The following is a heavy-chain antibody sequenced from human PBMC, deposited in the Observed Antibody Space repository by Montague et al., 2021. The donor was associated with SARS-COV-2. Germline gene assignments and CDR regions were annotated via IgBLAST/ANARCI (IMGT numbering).Heavy chain of an antibody. D-gene: IGHD4-17*01. CDR2: IYNSGTX. CDR1: GDSTSCPNCY. CDR3: ARHRNYGDHSLDNWFHP. V-gene: IGHV4-39*01. J-gene: IGHJ5*02. Sequence: ETLSLTCTVSGDSTSCPNCYWGWIRQAPGKGLDWIGTIYNSGTXYYNPSLKSRLTISIDTSKNQFSLKLTSVTAADTAVYYCARHRNYGDHSLDNWFHPWGQGTLVTVSS.